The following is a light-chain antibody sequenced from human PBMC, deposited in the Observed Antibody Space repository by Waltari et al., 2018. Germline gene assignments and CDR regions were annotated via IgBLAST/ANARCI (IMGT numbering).Light chain of an antibody. J-gene: IGLJ2*01. CDR2: SNN. V-gene: IGLV1-44*01. Sequence: QSVLTQPPSASGTPGQRVTIPCSGSSSNLGTNIVNWYQQLPGSAPKLLIYSNNQRPSGVPDRFSGSKSGTSASLAIRGLQSEDEADYYCAAWDDSLSGPVVFGGGTKLTVL. CDR1: SSNLGTNI. CDR3: AAWDDSLSGPVV.